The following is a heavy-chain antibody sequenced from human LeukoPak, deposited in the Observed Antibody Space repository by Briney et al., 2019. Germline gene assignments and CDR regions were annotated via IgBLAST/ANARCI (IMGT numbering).Heavy chain of an antibody. J-gene: IGHJ4*02. Sequence: SETLSLTCTVSGGSISSSPYYWGWIRQPPGKGLEWIGNIYYSGSTYYNPPLKTRVTISVDTSKNQFSLKLTSVTAADTAVYYCARHASVDGNWPRPLDYWGQGSLVTVSS. CDR2: IYYSGST. D-gene: IGHD6-19*01. CDR3: ARHASVDGNWPRPLDY. CDR1: GGSISSSPYY. V-gene: IGHV4-39*01.